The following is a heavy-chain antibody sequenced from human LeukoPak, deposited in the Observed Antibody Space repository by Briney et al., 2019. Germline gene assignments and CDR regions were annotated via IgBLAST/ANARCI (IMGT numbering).Heavy chain of an antibody. V-gene: IGHV1-8*01. CDR2: MNPNSGNT. J-gene: IGHJ6*03. Sequence: ALVKVSCKASGYTFTSYDINWVRQATGQGLEWMGWMNPNSGNTGYAQKFQGRVTMTRNTSISTAYMELSSLRSEDTAVYYCARGGDSSGYYHRYYYYYMDVWGKGTTVTVSS. CDR3: ARGGDSSGYYHRYYYYYMDV. D-gene: IGHD3-22*01. CDR1: GYTFTSYD.